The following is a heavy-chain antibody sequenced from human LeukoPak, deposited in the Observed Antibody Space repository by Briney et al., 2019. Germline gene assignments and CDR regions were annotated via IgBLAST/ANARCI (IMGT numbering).Heavy chain of an antibody. Sequence: PGRSLRLSCAASGFSFSNYGMNWVRQAPGKGLEWVSSISSSSSYIYYADSVKGRFTISRDNAKNSLYLQMNSLRAEDTAVYYCARGNEQQLVGGAFDIWGQGTMVTVSS. D-gene: IGHD6-13*01. CDR1: GFSFSNYG. CDR2: ISSSSSYI. CDR3: ARGNEQQLVGGAFDI. J-gene: IGHJ3*02. V-gene: IGHV3-21*01.